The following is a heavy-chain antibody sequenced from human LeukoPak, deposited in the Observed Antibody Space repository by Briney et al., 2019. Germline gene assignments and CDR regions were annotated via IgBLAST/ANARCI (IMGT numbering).Heavy chain of an antibody. V-gene: IGHV4-34*01. CDR3: ARGSYGSGSSSGFDP. CDR1: GGSFSGYS. Sequence: SETLSLTCAVYGGSFSGYSWTWIRQPPGKGLEWIGEINHSGSTNYNPSLKSRVTISVDTSKNQFSLKLSSVTAADTAVYYCARGSYGSGSSSGFDPWGQGTLVTVSS. CDR2: INHSGST. D-gene: IGHD3-10*01. J-gene: IGHJ5*02.